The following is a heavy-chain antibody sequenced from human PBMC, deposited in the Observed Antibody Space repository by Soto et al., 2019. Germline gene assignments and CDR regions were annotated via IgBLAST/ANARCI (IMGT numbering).Heavy chain of an antibody. V-gene: IGHV4-30-4*01. CDR3: ARGGPDIVLVPAANWFDP. CDR1: GGSISSGDYY. Sequence: SETLSLTCTVSGGSISSGDYYWSWIRQPPGKGLEWIGYIYYSGSTYYNPSLKSRVTISVDTSKNQFSLKLSSVTAADTAVYYCARGGPDIVLVPAANWFDPWGQGTLVTVSS. D-gene: IGHD2-2*01. J-gene: IGHJ5*02. CDR2: IYYSGST.